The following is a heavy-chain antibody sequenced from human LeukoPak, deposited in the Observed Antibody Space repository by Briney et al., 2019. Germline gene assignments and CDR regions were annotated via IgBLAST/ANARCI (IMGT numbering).Heavy chain of an antibody. CDR1: GYSFTSYW. D-gene: IGHD1-26*01. CDR2: IYPGDSDT. J-gene: IGHJ6*03. CDR3: ASSVGSGSYSIHSDYYMDV. V-gene: IGHV5-51*01. Sequence: GESLKISCKGSGYSFTSYWIGWVRQLPGKGLEWMGIIYPGDSDTRYSPSFQGQVTISADKSISTAYLQWSSLKASDTAMYYCASSVGSGSYSIHSDYYMDVWGKGTTVTVSS.